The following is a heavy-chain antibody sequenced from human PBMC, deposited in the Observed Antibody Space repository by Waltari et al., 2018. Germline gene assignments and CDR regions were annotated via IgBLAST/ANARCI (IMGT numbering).Heavy chain of an antibody. CDR3: AIWEYRSSVGWFDP. CDR1: GYTFTGYY. J-gene: IGHJ5*02. Sequence: QVQLVQSGAEVKKPGASVKVSCKASGYTFTGYYWHWVRQAHGQGLERRRWINPNTGGPNDAQKFQGRVTMTSDTSISTAYMELSRLRSDDTAVYYCAIWEYRSSVGWFDPWGQGTLVTVSS. D-gene: IGHD6-6*01. CDR2: INPNTGGP. V-gene: IGHV1-2*02.